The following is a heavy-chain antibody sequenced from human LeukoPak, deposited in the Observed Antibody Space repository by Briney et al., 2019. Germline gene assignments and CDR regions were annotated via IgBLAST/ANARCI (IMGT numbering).Heavy chain of an antibody. J-gene: IGHJ6*02. CDR2: IYYSGST. Sequence: PSETLSLTCTVSGGSISSYYWSWIRQPPGKGLEWIGYIYYSGSTNYNPSLKSRVTISVDTSKNQFSLKLSSVTAADTAVYYCARDHIAAVGGMDVWGQGTTVTVSS. CDR1: GGSISSYY. CDR3: ARDHIAAVGGMDV. V-gene: IGHV4-59*01. D-gene: IGHD6-13*01.